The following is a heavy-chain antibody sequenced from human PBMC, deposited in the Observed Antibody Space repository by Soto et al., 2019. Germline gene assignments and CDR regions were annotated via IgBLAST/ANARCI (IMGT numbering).Heavy chain of an antibody. D-gene: IGHD3-9*01. J-gene: IGHJ4*02. CDR1: GDSVSSNSAA. Sequence: PSQTLSLTCAISGDSVSSNSAAWNWIRQSPSRGLEWLGRTYYRSKWYNDYTVSVKSRITINPDTSKNQYSLQLNSVTPEDTAENYCASVRLIYYDILTGPFDYWGQGTLVTVSS. CDR3: ASVRLIYYDILTGPFDY. V-gene: IGHV6-1*01. CDR2: TYYRSKWYN.